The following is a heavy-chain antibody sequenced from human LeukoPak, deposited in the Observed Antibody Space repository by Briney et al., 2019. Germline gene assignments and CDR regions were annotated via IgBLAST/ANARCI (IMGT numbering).Heavy chain of an antibody. CDR2: ISGSGGST. V-gene: IGHV3-23*01. CDR3: AKDVEWELLNPFDY. D-gene: IGHD1-26*01. J-gene: IGHJ4*02. Sequence: GGSLRLSCAASGFTFSSYAMSWVRQAPGKGLEWVSGISGSGGSTYYADSVKGRFTISRDNSKNTLYLQMNSLRAEDTAVYYCAKDVEWELLNPFDYWGQGTLVTVSS. CDR1: GFTFSSYA.